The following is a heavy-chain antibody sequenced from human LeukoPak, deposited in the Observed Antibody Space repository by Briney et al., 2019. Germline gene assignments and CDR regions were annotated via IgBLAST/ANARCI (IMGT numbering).Heavy chain of an antibody. CDR3: ARGEQQLLSNMFDY. Sequence: SVKVSCKASGGTFSSYAISWVRQAPGQGLEWMGGSIPIFGTANYAQKFQGRVTITADESTSTAYMELSRLRSEDTAVYYCARGEQQLLSNMFDYWGQGTLVTVSS. D-gene: IGHD2-2*01. V-gene: IGHV1-69*13. J-gene: IGHJ4*02. CDR1: GGTFSSYA. CDR2: SIPIFGTA.